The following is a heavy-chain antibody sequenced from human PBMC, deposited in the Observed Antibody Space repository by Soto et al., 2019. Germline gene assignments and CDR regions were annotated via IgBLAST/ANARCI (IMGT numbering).Heavy chain of an antibody. CDR3: AKDLGFSGSYYQPFDY. J-gene: IGHJ4*02. V-gene: IGHV3-23*01. CDR1: GFTFSSYA. D-gene: IGHD3-10*01. CDR2: ISGSGGST. Sequence: GGSLRLSCAASGFTFSSYAMSWFRQAPGKGLEWVSAISGSGGSTYYADSVKGRFTISRDNSKNTLYLQMNSLRAEDTAVYYCAKDLGFSGSYYQPFDYWGQGTLVTVSS.